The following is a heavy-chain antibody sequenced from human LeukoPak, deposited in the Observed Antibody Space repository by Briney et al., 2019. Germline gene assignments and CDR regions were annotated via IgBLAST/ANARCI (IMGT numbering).Heavy chain of an antibody. J-gene: IGHJ6*02. CDR3: AKDGLPAAIPPGLYGMDV. D-gene: IGHD2-2*01. CDR1: GFTFDDYA. Sequence: QPGGSLRLSCAASGFTFDDYAMHWVRQAPGKGLEWVSGISWNCGSIGYADSVKGRFTISRDNAKYSLYLQMNSLRAEDTALYYCAKDGLPAAIPPGLYGMDVWGQGTTVTVSS. V-gene: IGHV3-9*01. CDR2: ISWNCGSI.